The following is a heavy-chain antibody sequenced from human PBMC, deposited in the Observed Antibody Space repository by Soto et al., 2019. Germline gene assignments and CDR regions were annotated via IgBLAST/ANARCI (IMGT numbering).Heavy chain of an antibody. CDR1: GFTFSDYY. CDR2: INNSSSYT. D-gene: IGHD6-13*01. Sequence: GGSLSLSCAASGFTFSDYYMSWIRQAPGKGLEWISYINNSSSYTNYADSVKGRFTISRDNAKNSLYLQMNSLRAEDTAVYYCARTIAAAGGRRYFDLWGRGTLVTVSS. J-gene: IGHJ2*01. V-gene: IGHV3-11*03. CDR3: ARTIAAAGGRRYFDL.